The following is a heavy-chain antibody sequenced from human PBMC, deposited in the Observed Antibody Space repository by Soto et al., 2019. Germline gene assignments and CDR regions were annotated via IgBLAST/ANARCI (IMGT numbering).Heavy chain of an antibody. CDR2: IYYSGST. CDR3: ARCSTVTTHLQH. J-gene: IGHJ1*01. Sequence: PSETLSLTCTVSGGSISSGDYYWSWIRQPPGKGLEWIGYIYYSGSTYYNPSLKSRVTISVDTSKNQFSLKLSSVTAADTAVYYCARCSTVTTHLQHWGQGTLVTVSS. CDR1: GGSISSGDYY. D-gene: IGHD4-17*01. V-gene: IGHV4-30-4*01.